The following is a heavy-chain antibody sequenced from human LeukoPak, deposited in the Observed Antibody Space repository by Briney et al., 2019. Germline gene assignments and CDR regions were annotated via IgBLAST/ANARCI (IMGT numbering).Heavy chain of an antibody. V-gene: IGHV3-74*01. J-gene: IGHJ2*01. Sequence: GGSLRLSCAASGFSFSSYWMHWVRQAPGKGLVWVSRINNDGSSTGYDESVRGRFTISRDNAKNTLYLQMSSLSAEDTAVYYCTRVLLGGARYFDLWGRGTLLTVSS. D-gene: IGHD3-16*01. CDR2: INNDGSST. CDR1: GFSFSSYW. CDR3: TRVLLGGARYFDL.